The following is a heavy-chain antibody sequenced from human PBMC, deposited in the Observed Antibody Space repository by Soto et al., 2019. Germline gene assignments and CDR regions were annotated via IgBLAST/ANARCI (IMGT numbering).Heavy chain of an antibody. D-gene: IGHD3-16*01. CDR1: GASIISTNW. J-gene: IGHJ4*02. CDR3: AGGDSFVLGS. V-gene: IGHV4-4*02. Sequence: QVQLHESGPGLVKPSGTLSLTCTISGASIISTNWCTWVRQSPGKGLEWIGQIHHSGTTTYNPSPKSRVTISLDTSKNQISLKLSAVTAADTAVYYCAGGDSFVLGSWGQGTLVIVSS. CDR2: IHHSGTT.